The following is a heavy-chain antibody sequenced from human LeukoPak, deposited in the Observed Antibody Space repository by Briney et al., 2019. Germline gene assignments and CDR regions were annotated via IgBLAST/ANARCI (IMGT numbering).Heavy chain of an antibody. CDR3: AKRRYDSSGHFDS. CDR1: GFTVSDYS. Sequence: GGSLRLSCAASGFTVSDYSMSWVRQAPGKGLEWVSAISGSGSYTDYADSVKGRFTISKDNSKNTLYMRMSSLRAEDTALYYCAKRRYDSSGHFDSWGQGTLVTASS. CDR2: ISGSGSYT. V-gene: IGHV3-23*01. J-gene: IGHJ4*02. D-gene: IGHD3-22*01.